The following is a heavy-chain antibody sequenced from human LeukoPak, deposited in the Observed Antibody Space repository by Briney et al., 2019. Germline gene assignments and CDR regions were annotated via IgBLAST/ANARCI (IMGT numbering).Heavy chain of an antibody. CDR1: GGSITSGGYY. D-gene: IGHD3-9*01. CDR2: TFYRGTT. CDR3: ARGKGYDSPSGAFDI. J-gene: IGHJ3*02. V-gene: IGHV4-30-2*01. Sequence: SQTLSLTCTVSGGSITSGGYYWGWFRQPPGKGLEWIGYTFYRGTTYYNPSLKSRVTISLDRSKNQFSLNMTSVTAADTAMYYGARGKGYDSPSGAFDIWGHGAMVTVSS.